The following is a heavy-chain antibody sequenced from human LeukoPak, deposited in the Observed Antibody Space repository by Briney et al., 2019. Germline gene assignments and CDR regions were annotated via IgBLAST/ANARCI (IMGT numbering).Heavy chain of an antibody. CDR2: INPNSGGT. D-gene: IGHD5-18*01. Sequence: ASVKVSCKASGYTFTGYYMHWVRQAPGQGLEWMGWINPNSGGTNYAQKFQGRVTMTRDTYISTAYMELSRLRSDDTAVYYCARGLLGYSYGPYYFDYWGQGTLVTVSS. J-gene: IGHJ4*02. CDR1: GYTFTGYY. CDR3: ARGLLGYSYGPYYFDY. V-gene: IGHV1-2*02.